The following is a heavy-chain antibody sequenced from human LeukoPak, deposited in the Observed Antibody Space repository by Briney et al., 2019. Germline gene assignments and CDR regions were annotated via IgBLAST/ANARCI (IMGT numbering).Heavy chain of an antibody. J-gene: IGHJ4*02. CDR2: IYTSGST. CDR3: ARQSARKYYDILTGYYPHDEC. CDR1: GGSISSGSYY. Sequence: PSETLSLTCTVSGGSISSGSYYWSWIRQPAGKGLEWIGRIYTSGSTNYNPSLKSRVTISVDTSKNQFSLKLSSVTAADTAVYYCARQSARKYYDILTGYYPHDECWGQGTLVTVSS. D-gene: IGHD3-9*01. V-gene: IGHV4-61*02.